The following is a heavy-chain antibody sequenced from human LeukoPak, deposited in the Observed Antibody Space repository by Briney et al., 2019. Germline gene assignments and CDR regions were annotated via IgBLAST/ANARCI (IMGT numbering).Heavy chain of an antibody. CDR3: ARDSTVSKSGDYYYYGMDV. CDR1: GGSISSYY. CDR2: IYYSGST. V-gene: IGHV4-59*08. J-gene: IGHJ6*02. D-gene: IGHD4-17*01. Sequence: PSETLSLTCTVSGGSISSYYWSWIRQPPGKGLEWSGYIYYSGSTNYNPSLKSRVTISVDTSKNQFSLKLSSVTATDTAVYYCARDSTVSKSGDYYYYGMDVWGQGTTVTVSS.